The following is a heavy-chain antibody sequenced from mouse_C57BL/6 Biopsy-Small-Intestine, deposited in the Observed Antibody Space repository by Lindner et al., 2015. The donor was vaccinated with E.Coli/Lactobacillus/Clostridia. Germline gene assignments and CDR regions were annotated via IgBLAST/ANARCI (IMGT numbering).Heavy chain of an antibody. D-gene: IGHD3-2*01. J-gene: IGHJ3*01. Sequence: VQLQESGPELAKPGASVKISCKASGYSFTGYYMHWVKQSPEKSLEWIGEINPSTGGTTYNQKFKAKATLTVDKSSSTAYMQLKSLTSEDSAVYYCAREGDSSGSFAYWGQGTLVTVSA. V-gene: IGHV1-42*01. CDR1: GYSFTGYY. CDR2: INPSTGGT. CDR3: AREGDSSGSFAY.